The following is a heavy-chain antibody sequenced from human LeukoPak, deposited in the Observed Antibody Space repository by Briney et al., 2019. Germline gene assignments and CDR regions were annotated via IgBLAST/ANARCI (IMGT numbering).Heavy chain of an antibody. CDR3: ARDSVAATLGAFDI. CDR1: GFTFSSYA. V-gene: IGHV3-30*04. J-gene: IGHJ3*02. Sequence: QPGRSLRLSCAASGFTFSSYAMHWVRQAPGKGLEWVAVISYDGSNKYYADSVKGRFTISRDNSKNTLYLQMNSLRAEDTAVYYCARDSVAATLGAFDIWGQGTMVTVSS. CDR2: ISYDGSNK. D-gene: IGHD2-15*01.